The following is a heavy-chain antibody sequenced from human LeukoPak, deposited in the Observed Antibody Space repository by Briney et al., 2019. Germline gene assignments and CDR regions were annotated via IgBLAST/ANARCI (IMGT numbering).Heavy chain of an antibody. CDR2: INHSGST. J-gene: IGHJ4*02. D-gene: IGHD3-10*01. V-gene: IGHV4-34*01. CDR3: ARGRIRYYYGSGSYYKSPIPLYYFDY. Sequence: SETLSLTCAVYGGSFSGYYWSWIGQPPGKGLEWIGEINHSGSTNYNPSLKSRVTISVDTSKNQFSLKLSSVTAADTAVYYCARGRIRYYYGSGSYYKSPIPLYYFDYWGQGTLVTVSS. CDR1: GGSFSGYY.